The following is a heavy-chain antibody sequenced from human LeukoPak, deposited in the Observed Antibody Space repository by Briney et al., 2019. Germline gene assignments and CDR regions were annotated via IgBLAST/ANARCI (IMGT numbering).Heavy chain of an antibody. D-gene: IGHD4-23*01. V-gene: IGHV3-30*02. CDR2: IRYDGSNK. CDR3: AKVWVLNSPLDY. J-gene: IGHJ4*02. Sequence: GGALRLSCAASGFTFSSYGMHWVRQAPGKGLGWVAFIRYDGSNKNYADSVKGRFTISRDNSKNTLYLQMNSLRAEDTAVYYCAKVWVLNSPLDYWGQGTLVTVSS. CDR1: GFTFSSYG.